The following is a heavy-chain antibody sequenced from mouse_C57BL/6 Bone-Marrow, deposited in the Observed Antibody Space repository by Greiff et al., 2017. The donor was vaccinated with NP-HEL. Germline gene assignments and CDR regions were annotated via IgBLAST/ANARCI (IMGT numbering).Heavy chain of an antibody. Sequence: QVQLKQSGPGLVQPSQRLSITCTVSGFSLTSYGVHWVRQSPGKGLEWLGVIWSGGSTDYNAAFMSRLSITKDNSKSQVFFKMNSLQADDTAIYCCAKMEVIATVVATSYYAMDYWGQGTSVTVSS. V-gene: IGHV2-5*01. J-gene: IGHJ4*01. CDR1: GFSLTSYG. D-gene: IGHD1-1*01. CDR2: IWSGGST. CDR3: AKMEVIATVVATSYYAMDY.